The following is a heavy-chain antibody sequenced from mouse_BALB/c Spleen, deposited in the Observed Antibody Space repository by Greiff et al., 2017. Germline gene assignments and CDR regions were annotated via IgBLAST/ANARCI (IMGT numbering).Heavy chain of an antibody. CDR2: IYPSDSYT. J-gene: IGHJ4*01. V-gene: IGHV1-69*02. Sequence: QVQLKQPGAELVRPGASVKLSCKASGYTFTSYWINWVKQRPGQGLEWIGNIYPSDSYTNYNQKFKDKATLTVDKSSSTAYMQLSSPTSEDSAVYYCTRGVLGAMDYWGQGTSVTVSS. CDR1: GYTFTSYW. D-gene: IGHD3-3*01. CDR3: TRGVLGAMDY.